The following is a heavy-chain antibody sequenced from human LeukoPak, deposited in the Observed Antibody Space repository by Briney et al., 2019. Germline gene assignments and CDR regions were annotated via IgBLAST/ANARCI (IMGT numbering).Heavy chain of an antibody. D-gene: IGHD2-8*01. V-gene: IGHV4-59*01. CDR3: ARDAGPYDNWFDP. Sequence: SETLSLTCTVSGGSISSYYWSWIRQPPGKGLEWIGYIYYSGTTNYNPSLKSRVTISVDTSKNQFSLKLSSVTAADTAVYYCARDAGPYDNWFDPWGQGTLVTVSS. J-gene: IGHJ5*02. CDR1: GGSISSYY. CDR2: IYYSGTT.